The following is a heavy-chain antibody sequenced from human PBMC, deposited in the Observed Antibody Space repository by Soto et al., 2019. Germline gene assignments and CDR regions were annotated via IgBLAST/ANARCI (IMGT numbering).Heavy chain of an antibody. V-gene: IGHV4-59*01. CDR2: IYYSGST. CDR3: ARVPRSGWYSDYYYYGMDV. D-gene: IGHD6-19*01. Sequence: SETLCLTCTVSGGSISSSYWSWIRQPPGKGLEWIGYIYYSGSTNYNPSLKSRVTISLDTSKNQFSLNLNSVTAADTAVYYCARVPRSGWYSDYYYYGMDVWGQGTTVTVSS. J-gene: IGHJ6*02. CDR1: GGSISSSY.